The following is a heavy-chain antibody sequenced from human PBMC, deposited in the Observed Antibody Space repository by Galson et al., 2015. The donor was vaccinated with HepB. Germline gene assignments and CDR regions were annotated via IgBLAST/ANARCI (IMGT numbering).Heavy chain of an antibody. CDR1: GFTVSSNY. CDR3: VSCAYYSYYVDY. D-gene: IGHD3-22*01. J-gene: IGHJ4*02. Sequence: SLRLSCAASGFTVSSNYMSWVRQAPGKGLEWVSVIYSGGSTYYADSVKGRFTISRDNSKNTLYLRMNSLRAEDTAIYYCVSCAYYSYYVDYWGQGTLVTVSP. V-gene: IGHV3-53*01. CDR2: IYSGGST.